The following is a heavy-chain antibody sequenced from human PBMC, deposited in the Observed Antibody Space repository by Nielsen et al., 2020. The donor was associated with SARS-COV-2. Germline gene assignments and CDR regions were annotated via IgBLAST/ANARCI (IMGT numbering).Heavy chain of an antibody. CDR3: ARDRSPSAAYVVNFDY. CDR2: IYHSGNT. D-gene: IGHD2-15*01. CDR1: GDSISSSNW. Sequence: SETLSLTCAVSGDSISSSNWWSWVRQPPGKGLEWIGEIYHSGNTNYNPSLRSRVTISVDKSKNQFSLRLISVTAADTAVYYCARDRSPSAAYVVNFDYWGQGTLVTVSS. V-gene: IGHV4-4*02. J-gene: IGHJ4*02.